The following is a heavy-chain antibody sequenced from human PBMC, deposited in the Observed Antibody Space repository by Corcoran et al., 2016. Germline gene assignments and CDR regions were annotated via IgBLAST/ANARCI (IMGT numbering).Heavy chain of an antibody. Sequence: QVQLQQWGAGLLKPSETLSLTCAVYGGSFSGYYWSWIRQPPGKGLEWIGEINHSGSTNYNPSLKSRVTISVDTSKNQFSLKLSSVTAADTAVYYCARGNRSKLIAARQRNTYYFDYWGQGTLVTVSS. J-gene: IGHJ4*02. CDR2: INHSGST. V-gene: IGHV4-34*01. D-gene: IGHD6-6*01. CDR3: ARGNRSKLIAARQRNTYYFDY. CDR1: GGSFSGYY.